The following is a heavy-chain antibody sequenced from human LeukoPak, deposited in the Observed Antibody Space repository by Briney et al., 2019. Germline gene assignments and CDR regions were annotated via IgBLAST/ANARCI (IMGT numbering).Heavy chain of an antibody. D-gene: IGHD2-2*01. V-gene: IGHV4-34*01. Sequence: SETLSLTCAVYGGSFSGYYRSWIRQPPGKGLEWIGKINHRGSTNYNPSLKSRVTISVDTSKNQFSLKLTSVTSADTAVYYCARLLYCSSTSCLPGEEQLVHGFDYWGQGTLVTVSS. CDR2: INHRGST. CDR1: GGSFSGYY. CDR3: ARLLYCSSTSCLPGEEQLVHGFDY. J-gene: IGHJ4*02.